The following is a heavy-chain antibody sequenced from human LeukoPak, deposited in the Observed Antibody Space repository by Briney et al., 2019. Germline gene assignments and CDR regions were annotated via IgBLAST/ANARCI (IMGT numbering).Heavy chain of an antibody. Sequence: ASVKVSCKPSGYTFSNYTIHWVRQAPGQRLEWMGWINAGGDDIKYSERFQGRVTITRDTSARTSYIELTSLRSEDTAIYYCALQERLGRLGDYWGQGSLVTVSS. V-gene: IGHV1-3*01. CDR3: ALQERLGRLGDY. D-gene: IGHD1-1*01. CDR1: GYTFSNYT. CDR2: INAGGDDI. J-gene: IGHJ4*02.